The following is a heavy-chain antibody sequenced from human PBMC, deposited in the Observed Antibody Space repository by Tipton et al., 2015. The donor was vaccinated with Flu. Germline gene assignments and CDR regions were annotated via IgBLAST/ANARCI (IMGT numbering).Heavy chain of an antibody. CDR2: ISSSGSTI. D-gene: IGHD3-10*01. CDR1: GFTFSSYE. V-gene: IGHV3-48*03. CDR3: ARELPRGGWFGELTYYYYGMDV. J-gene: IGHJ6*02. Sequence: SLRLSCAASGFTFSSYEMNWVRQAPGKGLEWVSYISSSGSTIYYADSVKGRFTISRDNAKNSLYLQMNSLRAEDTAVYYCARELPRGGWFGELTYYYYGMDVWDQGP.